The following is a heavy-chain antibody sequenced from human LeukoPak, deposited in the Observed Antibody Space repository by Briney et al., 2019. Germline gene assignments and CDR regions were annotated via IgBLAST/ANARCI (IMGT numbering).Heavy chain of an antibody. J-gene: IGHJ4*02. CDR2: ISTYNGDT. V-gene: IGHV1-18*01. CDR3: ARELDSGSYFVLDY. Sequence: GASVKVSCKASGYSFTTYGISWVRQAPGQGLEWMGWISTYNGDTNYAQKLQGGVTMTTDTSTSAAYMELRSLRSDDTAVYYCARELDSGSYFVLDYWGQGTLVTVSS. CDR1: GYSFTTYG. D-gene: IGHD1-26*01.